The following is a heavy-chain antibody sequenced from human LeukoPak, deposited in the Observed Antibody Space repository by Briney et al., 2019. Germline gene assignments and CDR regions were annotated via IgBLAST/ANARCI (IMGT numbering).Heavy chain of an antibody. CDR1: GITLSNYG. D-gene: IGHD3-22*01. J-gene: IGHJ4*02. CDR3: AKRGVVIRVILVGFHKEAYYFDS. CDR2: ISDSGGRT. Sequence: GGSLRLSCAVSGITLSNYGMSWVRQGPGKGLEWVAGISDSGGRTNYADSVKGRFTISRDNPKNTLYLQMNSLRAEDTAIYFCAKRGVVIRVILVGFHKEAYYFDSWGQGALVTVSS. V-gene: IGHV3-23*01.